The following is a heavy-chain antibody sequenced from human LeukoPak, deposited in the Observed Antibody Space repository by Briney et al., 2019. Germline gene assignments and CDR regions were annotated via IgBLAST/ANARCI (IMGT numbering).Heavy chain of an antibody. D-gene: IGHD6-19*01. J-gene: IGHJ4*02. V-gene: IGHV4-39*01. Sequence: PSETLSLTSILSVGFISSSNYNWDWIRQPPGKRLEWIGSIYYSGSTHYTSSLKSRVTITVDTSKNQISLKLSSVTAADTAVYYCARVLRGSSGWTPFDFWGQGTLVTVSS. CDR2: IYYSGST. CDR3: ARVLRGSSGWTPFDF. CDR1: VGFISSSNYN.